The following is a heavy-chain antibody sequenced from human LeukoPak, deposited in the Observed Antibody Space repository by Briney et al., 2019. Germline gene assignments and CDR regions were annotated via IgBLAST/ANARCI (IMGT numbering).Heavy chain of an antibody. Sequence: SETLSLTCSVSVGSITRHYWSWIRQPPGKGLEWIGYIYYSGSTNYNPSLKSRVTMSVDTSKNQFSLKLSSVTAADTAVYYCAATNSSSWYRRAFDPWGQGTLVTVSS. CDR3: AATNSSSWYRRAFDP. J-gene: IGHJ5*02. D-gene: IGHD6-13*01. CDR2: IYYSGST. CDR1: VGSITRHY. V-gene: IGHV4-59*11.